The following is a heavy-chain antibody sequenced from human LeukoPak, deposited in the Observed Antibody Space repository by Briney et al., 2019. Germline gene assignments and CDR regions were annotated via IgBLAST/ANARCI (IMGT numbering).Heavy chain of an antibody. CDR2: IYHSGST. CDR3: ARVTGSGSYYMPFDY. Sequence: SETLSLTCTVSGGSINSGSYYWGWIRQPPGKGLEWIGSIYHSGSTYYNPSLKSRVTISVDTSKNQFSLKLSSVTAADTAVYYCARVTGSGSYYMPFDYWGQGPLVTVSS. J-gene: IGHJ4*02. D-gene: IGHD3-10*01. CDR1: GGSINSGSYY. V-gene: IGHV4-39*07.